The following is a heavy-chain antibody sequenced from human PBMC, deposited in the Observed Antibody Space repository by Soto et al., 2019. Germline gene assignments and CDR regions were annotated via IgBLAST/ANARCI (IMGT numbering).Heavy chain of an antibody. CDR1: GYSFTSYW. J-gene: IGHJ3*02. V-gene: IGHV5-51*01. CDR3: ARFSGMVRGVRGAFDI. CDR2: IYPGDSDT. Sequence: GESLKISCTGSGYSFTSYWIGWVRQMPGKGLEWKGIIYPGDSDTRYSPSFQGQVTISADKSISTAYLQWSSLKASDTAMYYCARFSGMVRGVRGAFDIWGQGTMVTVSS. D-gene: IGHD3-10*01.